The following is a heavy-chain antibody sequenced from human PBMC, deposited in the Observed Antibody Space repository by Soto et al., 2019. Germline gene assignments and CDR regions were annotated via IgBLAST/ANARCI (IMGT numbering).Heavy chain of an antibody. CDR2: INAGNGNT. Sequence: ASVKVSCKASGYTFTSYAMHWVRQAPGQRLEWMGWINAGNGNTKYSQKFQGRVTITRDTSASTAYMELSSLRSEDTAVYYCARDPPITGTTRRSGAFDIWGQGTMVTVSS. CDR3: ARDPPITGTTRRSGAFDI. CDR1: GYTFTSYA. V-gene: IGHV1-3*01. D-gene: IGHD1-20*01. J-gene: IGHJ3*02.